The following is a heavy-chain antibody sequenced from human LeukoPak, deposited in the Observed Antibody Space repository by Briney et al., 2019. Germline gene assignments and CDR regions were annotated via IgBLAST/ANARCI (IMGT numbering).Heavy chain of an antibody. CDR2: LIPIFGTA. D-gene: IGHD6-6*01. Sequence: EASVKVSCKASGGTFSSYAISWVPQAPGQGLEWMGGLIPIFGTANYAQKFQGRVTITTDESTSTAYMALSSVRSEDTAVYYCAGTSSIAARLSYYFDYWGQGTLVTVSS. V-gene: IGHV1-69*05. CDR1: GGTFSSYA. J-gene: IGHJ4*02. CDR3: AGTSSIAARLSYYFDY.